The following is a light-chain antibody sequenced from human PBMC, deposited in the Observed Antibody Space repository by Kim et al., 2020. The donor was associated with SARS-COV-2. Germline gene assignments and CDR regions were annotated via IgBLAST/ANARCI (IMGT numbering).Light chain of an antibody. V-gene: IGLV1-40*01. CDR3: QSYDSSLSGWV. CDR1: SSNIGAGYD. Sequence: RVNISCTGSSSNIGAGYDVHWYQQRPGTAPKLLIYGNSNRPSGVPDRFSGSKSGTSASLAITGLQAEDEADYYCQSYDSSLSGWVFGGGTQLTVL. J-gene: IGLJ3*02. CDR2: GNS.